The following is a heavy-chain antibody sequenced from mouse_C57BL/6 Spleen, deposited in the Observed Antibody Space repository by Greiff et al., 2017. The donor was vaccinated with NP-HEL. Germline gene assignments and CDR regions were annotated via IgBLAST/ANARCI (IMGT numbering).Heavy chain of an antibody. D-gene: IGHD2-4*01. Sequence: EVQGVESGGGLVKPGGSLKLSCAASGFTFSDYGMHWVRQAPEKGLEWVAYISSGSSTIYYADTVKGRFTISRDNAKNTLFLHMTSLRSEDTAMSYCARPGYDYDRDYFDYWGQSTTLTVSS. J-gene: IGHJ2*01. CDR2: ISSGSSTI. CDR3: ARPGYDYDRDYFDY. CDR1: GFTFSDYG. V-gene: IGHV5-17*01.